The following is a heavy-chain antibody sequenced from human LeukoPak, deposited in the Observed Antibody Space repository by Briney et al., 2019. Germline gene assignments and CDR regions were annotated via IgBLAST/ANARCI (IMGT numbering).Heavy chain of an antibody. D-gene: IGHD6-19*01. CDR1: GYTFTSYD. CDR2: MNPNSGNT. CDR3: ARGHVNSGWYNRDY. V-gene: IGHV1-8*01. J-gene: IGHJ4*02. Sequence: ASVKVSCKASGYTFTSYDINWVRQATGQGPEWMGWMNPNSGNTGYAQKFQGRVTMTRNTSISTAYMELSSLRSEDTAVYYCARGHVNSGWYNRDYWGQGTLVTVSS.